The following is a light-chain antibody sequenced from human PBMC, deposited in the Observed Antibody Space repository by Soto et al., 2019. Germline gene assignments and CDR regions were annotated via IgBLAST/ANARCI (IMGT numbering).Light chain of an antibody. Sequence: DMQMTQSPSSLSASVGDRVTITCQASQDITHFLNWYQQKPGKAPKLLIYDASKLQAGVPSRFSGSGSGKEFTLTNSRLQPEDSAIYCCQQYNNVLLTFGEGTQVEIK. CDR2: DAS. J-gene: IGKJ4*01. CDR1: QDITHF. V-gene: IGKV1-33*01. CDR3: QQYNNVLLT.